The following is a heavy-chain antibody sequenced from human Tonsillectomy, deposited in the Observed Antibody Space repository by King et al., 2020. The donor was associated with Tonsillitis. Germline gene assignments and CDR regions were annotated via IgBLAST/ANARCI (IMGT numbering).Heavy chain of an antibody. Sequence: VQLVESGGGFIQPGGSLRLSCAASGFTFSRYAMNWVRQAPGKGLEWVSAISGTGTNAYSADSVKGRLTVSRDNSKNRLYLQMDSLRAEDTAVYYCAKDAYYEPTIFDYWGQGTLVTVSS. J-gene: IGHJ4*02. CDR1: GFTFSRYA. D-gene: IGHD3-22*01. V-gene: IGHV3-23*04. CDR3: AKDAYYEPTIFDY. CDR2: ISGTGTNA.